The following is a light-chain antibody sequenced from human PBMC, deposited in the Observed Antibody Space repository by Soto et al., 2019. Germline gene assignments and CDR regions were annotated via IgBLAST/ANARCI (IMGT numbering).Light chain of an antibody. V-gene: IGLV2-14*01. CDR3: SSYTTSAPYV. J-gene: IGLJ1*01. CDR1: SSDVGAYNF. CDR2: EVT. Sequence: QSVLTQPASVSGSPGQSITISCTGTSSDVGAYNFVSWSQFHPGRAPKLIIYEVTIRPSGVSNRFSGSKSGNTASLTPSGLPAEDAADYYCSSYTTSAPYVFGSGTKFIVL.